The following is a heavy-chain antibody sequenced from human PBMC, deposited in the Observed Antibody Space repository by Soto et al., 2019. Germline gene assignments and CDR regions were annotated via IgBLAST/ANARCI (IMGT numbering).Heavy chain of an antibody. J-gene: IGHJ4*02. CDR1: GFTFNNYD. CDR2: ISGSGATP. V-gene: IGHV3-23*01. D-gene: IGHD2-15*01. Sequence: EVQLLESGGGLLQPGGSLRLSCSASGFTFNNYDMAWVRQAPGEGLEWVSGISGSGATPYYADSVKGRFTISRDNSKNTLFLQMNSLSAEDTAVYFCAKAGYCTGVSCYFYYFDSWGQGTLVTVSS. CDR3: AKAGYCTGVSCYFYYFDS.